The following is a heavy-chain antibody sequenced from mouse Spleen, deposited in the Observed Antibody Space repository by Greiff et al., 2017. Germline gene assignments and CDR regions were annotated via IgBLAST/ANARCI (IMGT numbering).Heavy chain of an antibody. CDR1: GYDFSSSW. Sequence: VKLVESGPELVKPGASVKISCKASGYDFSSSWMNWVKQRPGQGLEWIGRIYPGDGDTNYNGKFKGKATLTADKSSSTAYMQLSSLTSEDSAVYFCAREGHGYFDVWGAGTTVTVSS. V-gene: IGHV1-82*01. J-gene: IGHJ1*01. CDR3: AREGHGYFDV. CDR2: IYPGDGDT.